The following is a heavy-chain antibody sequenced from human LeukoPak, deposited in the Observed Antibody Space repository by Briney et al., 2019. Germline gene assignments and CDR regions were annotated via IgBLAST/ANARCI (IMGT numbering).Heavy chain of an antibody. V-gene: IGHV4-39*01. CDR3: ARHPDYGDYSFDY. Sequence: SETLSLTCTVSGGSVSSSSFYWGWIRQPPGKGLEWIGSIYNSGSTSYNPSLKSRVTISVDTSRNQFSLKLSSVTAADTALYYCARHPDYGDYSFDYWGQGTLVTVSS. D-gene: IGHD4-17*01. J-gene: IGHJ4*02. CDR2: IYNSGST. CDR1: GGSVSSSSFY.